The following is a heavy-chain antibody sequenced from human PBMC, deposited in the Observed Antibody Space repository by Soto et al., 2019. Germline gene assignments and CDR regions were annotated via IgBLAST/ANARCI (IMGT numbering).Heavy chain of an antibody. D-gene: IGHD5-18*01. J-gene: IGHJ4*02. Sequence: GGSLRLSCVASGFTFSTYSMNWVRQAPGKGLEWVSSISSSSSYIYYADSVKGRFTISRDNAKTSLYLQMNSLRAEDTAVYYCARDRSGYSYVFDYWGQGTLVTVSS. CDR1: GFTFSTYS. V-gene: IGHV3-21*01. CDR3: ARDRSGYSYVFDY. CDR2: ISSSSSYI.